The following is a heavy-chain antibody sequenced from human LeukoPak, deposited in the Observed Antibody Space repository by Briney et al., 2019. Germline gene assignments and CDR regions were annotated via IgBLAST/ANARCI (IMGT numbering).Heavy chain of an antibody. CDR3: ARDTLIYGSGVNWFDP. Sequence: GRSLRLSCAASGSTFGSYPMHWVRQAPGKGLEWVAVISEDGRNKYYADSVKGRFTISRDKSKNTLYLQMNSLRPEDTAVYYCARDTLIYGSGVNWFDPWGQGTLVTVSS. V-gene: IGHV3-30*04. CDR2: ISEDGRNK. D-gene: IGHD3-10*01. CDR1: GSTFGSYP. J-gene: IGHJ5*02.